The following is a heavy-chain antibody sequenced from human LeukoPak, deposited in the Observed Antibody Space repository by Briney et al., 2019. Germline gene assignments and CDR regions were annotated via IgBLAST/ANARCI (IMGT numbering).Heavy chain of an antibody. D-gene: IGHD5-18*01. CDR1: GGSISSGSYY. CDR3: ARDRGYGYPFWYFDL. Sequence: PSETLSLTCTVSGGSISSGSYYWSWIRQPAGKGLEWIGRIYTSGSTNYNPSLKSRVTMSVDTSKNQFSLKLSSVTAADTAVYYCARDRGYGYPFWYFDLWGRGTLVTVSS. CDR2: IYTSGST. J-gene: IGHJ2*01. V-gene: IGHV4-61*02.